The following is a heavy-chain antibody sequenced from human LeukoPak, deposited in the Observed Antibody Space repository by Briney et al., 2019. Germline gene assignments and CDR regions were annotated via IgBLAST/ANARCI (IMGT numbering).Heavy chain of an antibody. CDR1: GFTFSSYN. CDR2: ISTASDYV. CDR3: ARPSLNSGSYFDY. V-gene: IGHV3-21*01. D-gene: IGHD1-26*01. J-gene: IGHJ4*02. Sequence: GGSLRLSCAASGFTFSSYNMNWVRQAPGKGLEWVSSISTASDYVYYADSLKGRFTISRDNAKNSLYLQMNSLRAEDTAVYYCARPSLNSGSYFDYWGQGILVTVSS.